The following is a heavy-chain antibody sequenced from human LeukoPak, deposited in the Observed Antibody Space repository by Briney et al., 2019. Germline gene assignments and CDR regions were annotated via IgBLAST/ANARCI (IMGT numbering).Heavy chain of an antibody. CDR2: ISAYNGNT. V-gene: IGHV1-18*01. Sequence: ASVKVSCKASGYTFTSYGISWVRQAPGQGLEWMRWISAYNGNTNYAQKLQGRVTMTTDTSTSTAYMELRSLRSDDTAVYYCARDLYGDPLFDYWGQGTLVTVSS. D-gene: IGHD4-17*01. CDR3: ARDLYGDPLFDY. J-gene: IGHJ4*02. CDR1: GYTFTSYG.